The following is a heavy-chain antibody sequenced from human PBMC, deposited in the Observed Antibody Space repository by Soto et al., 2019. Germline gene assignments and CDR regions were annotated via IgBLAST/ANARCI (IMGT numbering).Heavy chain of an antibody. Sequence: QVQLVQSGAEVKRPGSSVKVSCESSGDTFNSYVISWVRQAPGQGLEWMGGVIPIIGVTHYAQKFQGRLTIAALSSTGTAYMELTKLASDDPALYYCARESLGAKGADHWGQGTLVTVSS. CDR2: VIPIIGVT. CDR1: GDTFNSYV. J-gene: IGHJ4*02. V-gene: IGHV1-69*17. CDR3: ARESLGAKGADH. D-gene: IGHD7-27*01.